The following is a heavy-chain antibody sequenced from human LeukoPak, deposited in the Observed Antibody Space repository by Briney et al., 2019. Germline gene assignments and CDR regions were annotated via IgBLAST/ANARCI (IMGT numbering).Heavy chain of an antibody. CDR2: ISSSSSTI. J-gene: IGHJ4*02. D-gene: IGHD3-10*01. CDR3: ARELFDFDY. CDR1: GFTFSSYT. Sequence: GGSLRLSCAASGFTFSSYTMNWVRQAPGKGLEWVSYISSSSSTIYYADSVKGRFTISRDNAMNSLHLQMNSLRAEDTAIYYCARELFDFDYWGQGTLVTVSS. V-gene: IGHV3-48*01.